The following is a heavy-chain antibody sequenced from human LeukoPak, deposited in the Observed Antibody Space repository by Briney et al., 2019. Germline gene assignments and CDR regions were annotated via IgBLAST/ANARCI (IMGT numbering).Heavy chain of an antibody. CDR1: GYTFTGYY. Sequence: GASVKVSCKASGYTFTGYYMHWVRQAPGQGLGWMGWINPNSGGTNYAQKFQGRVTMTRDTSISTAYMELSRLRSDDTAVYYCATMGFWSGFLSPTPFDYWGQGTLVTVSS. V-gene: IGHV1-2*02. CDR3: ATMGFWSGFLSPTPFDY. D-gene: IGHD3-3*01. CDR2: INPNSGGT. J-gene: IGHJ4*02.